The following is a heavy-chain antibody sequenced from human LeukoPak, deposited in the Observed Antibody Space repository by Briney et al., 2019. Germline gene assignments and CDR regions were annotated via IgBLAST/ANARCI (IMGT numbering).Heavy chain of an antibody. J-gene: IGHJ4*02. Sequence: GASVKVSCKASGYTFTGYYMHWVRQAPGQGLEWMGWINPNSGGTNYAQKFQGRVTMTRDTSLSTAYMELSRLRSDDTAVYYCARDLPYYDFWSAQVRFDYWGQGTLVTVSS. CDR2: INPNSGGT. V-gene: IGHV1-2*02. D-gene: IGHD3-3*01. CDR1: GYTFTGYY. CDR3: ARDLPYYDFWSAQVRFDY.